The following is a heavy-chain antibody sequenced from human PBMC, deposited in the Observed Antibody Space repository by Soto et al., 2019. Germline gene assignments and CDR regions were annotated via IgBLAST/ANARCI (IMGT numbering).Heavy chain of an antibody. CDR2: ISTSGHV. CDR1: GGSLSKYY. Sequence: ETLSLTCSVSGGSLSKYYWSWIRQPAGKGLEWIGRISTSGHVVSKVSLRSRLTMSVDMSNNHFSLKLTSVTAADTAVYYCARDNNDFWSLYPLAFDYWGQGALVTVSS. CDR3: ARDNNDFWSLYPLAFDY. J-gene: IGHJ4*02. V-gene: IGHV4-4*07. D-gene: IGHD3-3*01.